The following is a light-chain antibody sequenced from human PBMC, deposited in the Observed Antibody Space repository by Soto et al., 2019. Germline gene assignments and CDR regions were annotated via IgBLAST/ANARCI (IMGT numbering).Light chain of an antibody. CDR2: GAS. Sequence: EIVMTQSPGTLSVSPGEIATLSCSASRRINLNLAWYQQKPGQAPRLLIYGASSRATGIPDRFSGSGSGTDFTLTISSLEPEDFAVYYCQQRSNWPPITFGQGTRLEIK. CDR1: RRINLN. J-gene: IGKJ5*01. CDR3: QQRSNWPPIT. V-gene: IGKV3-11*01.